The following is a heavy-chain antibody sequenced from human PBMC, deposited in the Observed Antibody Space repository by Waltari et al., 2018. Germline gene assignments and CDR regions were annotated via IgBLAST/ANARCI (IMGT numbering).Heavy chain of an antibody. CDR3: ARTQTLDY. CDR1: VFTFSSYS. Sequence: EVQLVESGGGLVQPGGSLRLSCAVSVFTFSSYSMNWVRQAPGKGLEWVSYISSSANIIYYADSVKGRFTISRDNARNSLYLQMNSLRDEDTAVYYCARTQTLDYWGQGTLVTVSS. CDR2: ISSSANII. V-gene: IGHV3-48*02. J-gene: IGHJ4*02.